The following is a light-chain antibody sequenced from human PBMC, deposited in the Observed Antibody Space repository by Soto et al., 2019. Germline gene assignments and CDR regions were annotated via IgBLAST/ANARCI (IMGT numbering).Light chain of an antibody. Sequence: QSVLTQPASVSGSPGQSITISCTGTSSDVGAYNYVSWYQQHPGKAPKVMIYDVSNRPTGVSNRFSGSKSGNTASLTISGLQAEYESDYYCSSFTSSTTWVFGGGTKLTVL. CDR1: SSDVGAYNY. V-gene: IGLV2-14*01. CDR2: DVS. CDR3: SSFTSSTTWV. J-gene: IGLJ3*02.